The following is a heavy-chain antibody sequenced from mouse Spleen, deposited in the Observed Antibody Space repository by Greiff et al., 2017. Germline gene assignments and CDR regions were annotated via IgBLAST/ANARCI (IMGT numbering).Heavy chain of an antibody. Sequence: QVQLQQSGTELVKPGASVKLSCKASGYTFTSYWMHWVKQRPGQGLEWIGNINPTNGGTHYNEKFKNKATLIVDKSSSTGFMQLSSLTSEDSAVYYCARDSSGYDYWGQGTTLTVSS. CDR2: INPTNGGT. J-gene: IGHJ2*01. D-gene: IGHD3-2*01. V-gene: IGHV1-53*01. CDR1: GYTFTSYW. CDR3: ARDSSGYDY.